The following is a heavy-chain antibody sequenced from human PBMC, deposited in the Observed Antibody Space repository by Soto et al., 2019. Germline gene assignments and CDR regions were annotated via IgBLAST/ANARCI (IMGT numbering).Heavy chain of an antibody. J-gene: IGHJ6*03. CDR3: ARVEKQYCSSTSCYHYYYYMDV. CDR1: GFTFSDYY. D-gene: IGHD2-2*01. V-gene: IGHV3-11*01. Sequence: GGSLRLSCAASGFTFSDYYMSWIRQAPGKGLEWVSYISSSGSTIYYADSVKGRFTISRDNAKNSLYLQMNSLRAEDTAVYYCARVEKQYCSSTSCYHYYYYMDVWGKGTTVTVSS. CDR2: ISSSGSTI.